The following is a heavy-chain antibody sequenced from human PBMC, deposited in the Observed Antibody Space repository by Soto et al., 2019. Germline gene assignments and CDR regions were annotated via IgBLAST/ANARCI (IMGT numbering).Heavy chain of an antibody. Sequence: GGSLRLSCEASGFIFSDYYMSWIRQAPGKGLEWVSYISSSGFTIYYADSVKGRFTISRDNAKNSLYLQMDSLRPEDSAVYYCARGCSGGSCYSHWGQGTLVTVSS. CDR3: ARGCSGGSCYSH. J-gene: IGHJ4*02. CDR2: ISSSGFTI. V-gene: IGHV3-11*01. D-gene: IGHD2-15*01. CDR1: GFIFSDYY.